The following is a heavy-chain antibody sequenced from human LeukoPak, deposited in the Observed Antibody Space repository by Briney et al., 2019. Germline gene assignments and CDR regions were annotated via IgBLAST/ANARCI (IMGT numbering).Heavy chain of an antibody. CDR1: GLTFSTYT. Sequence: GGSLRLSCAASGLTFSTYTMNWVRQAPGKGLEWVSSITGNSHYIYYTDSVKGRFNISRDNAQNSLFLQMNSLRDEDTAVYYCAKSRPAYYSLLDYWGQGTLVTVSS. D-gene: IGHD3-10*01. V-gene: IGHV3-21*01. CDR3: AKSRPAYYSLLDY. CDR2: ITGNSHYI. J-gene: IGHJ4*02.